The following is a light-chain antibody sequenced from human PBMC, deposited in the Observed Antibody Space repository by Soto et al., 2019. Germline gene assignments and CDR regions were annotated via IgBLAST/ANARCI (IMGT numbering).Light chain of an antibody. CDR2: KAS. CDR3: QHHYSYSEA. CDR1: QTISSW. Sequence: DIQMTQSPSTLSGSVGDRVTITCRASQTISSWLAWYQQKPGKAPKLLIYKASTLKSGVPSRFSGSGFGTEFTLTFSNLPPAYFATYYYQHHYSYSEAFGQEHKVELK. J-gene: IGKJ1*01. V-gene: IGKV1-5*03.